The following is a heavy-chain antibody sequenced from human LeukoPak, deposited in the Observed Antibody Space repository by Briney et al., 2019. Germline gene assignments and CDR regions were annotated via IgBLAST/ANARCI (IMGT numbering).Heavy chain of an antibody. V-gene: IGHV4-39*07. Sequence: SETLSLTCTVSGGSISSSSYYWGWLRQPPGKGLEWIGSIYYSGSTYYNPSLKSRVTISVDTSKNQFSLKLSSVTAADTAVYYCARDWPDYDSSGYYYGGAFDIWGQGTMVTVSS. CDR1: GGSISSSSYY. CDR3: ARDWPDYDSSGYYYGGAFDI. J-gene: IGHJ3*02. CDR2: IYYSGST. D-gene: IGHD3-22*01.